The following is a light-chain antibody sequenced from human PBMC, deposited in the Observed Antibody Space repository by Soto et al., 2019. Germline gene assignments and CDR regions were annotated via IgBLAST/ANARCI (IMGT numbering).Light chain of an antibody. CDR2: KAS. CDR3: QQYNSPYT. J-gene: IGKJ2*01. V-gene: IGKV1-5*03. Sequence: DIQMIQSPSTLSASVGDRVTITCRASQSISSWLAWYQQKPGKAPKLLIYKASSLESGVPSRFSGSGSGTEFTLTISSLQPDDFATYYCQQYNSPYTFGQGTKLEIK. CDR1: QSISSW.